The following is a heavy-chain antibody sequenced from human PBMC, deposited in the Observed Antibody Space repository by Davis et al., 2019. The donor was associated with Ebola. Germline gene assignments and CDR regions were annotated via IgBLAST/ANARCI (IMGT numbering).Heavy chain of an antibody. CDR1: GFTFSSYA. CDR2: ISSNGGST. V-gene: IGHV3-64*01. Sequence: GESLKISCAASGFTFSSYAMHWVRQAPGKGLEYVSAISSNGGSTYYANSVKGRFTISRDNSKNTLYLQMGSLRAEGMAVYYCARGHYYDSSGYFTLPDYWGQGTLVTVSS. J-gene: IGHJ4*02. D-gene: IGHD3-22*01. CDR3: ARGHYYDSSGYFTLPDY.